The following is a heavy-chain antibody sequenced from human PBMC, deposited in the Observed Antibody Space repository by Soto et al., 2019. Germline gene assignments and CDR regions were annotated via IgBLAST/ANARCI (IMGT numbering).Heavy chain of an antibody. J-gene: IGHJ6*02. D-gene: IGHD3-3*01. Sequence: GGSLRLSCAGSGFTFSKYAMTWVRQAPGKGLEWVSTTRNNGEYTSYADSVKGRITVPMDSSKNARFLGINSVPAEVRAVYYSPKESRSGAGSASRVYGMDVWGQETTLTVSS. V-gene: IGHV3-23*01. CDR2: TRNNGEYT. CDR1: GFTFSKYA. CDR3: PKESRSGAGSASRVYGMDV.